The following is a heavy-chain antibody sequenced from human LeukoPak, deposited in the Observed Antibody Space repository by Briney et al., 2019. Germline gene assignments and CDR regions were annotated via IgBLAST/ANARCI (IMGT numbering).Heavy chain of an antibody. J-gene: IGHJ4*02. CDR1: GASISTSGHY. CDR3: VSNPLQYFPDY. D-gene: IGHD2/OR15-2a*01. CDR2: TYYSGNT. V-gene: IGHV4-31*03. Sequence: SETLSLTCTVSGASISTSGHYWTWIRQHPGKGLEWIGNTYYSGNTYYNPSLKSRLTIPVDTSKNKFSLELRSVTAADTAVYYCVSNPLQYFPDYWGQGILVTVSS.